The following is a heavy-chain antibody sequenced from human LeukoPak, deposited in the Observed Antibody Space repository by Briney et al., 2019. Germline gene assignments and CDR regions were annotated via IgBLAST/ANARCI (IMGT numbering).Heavy chain of an antibody. CDR2: INPNSGGT. Sequence: WASVTVSCMASGYTFTGYYMHWVRQAPGQGLEWMGWINPNSGGTNYAQTFQGRVTMTRDTSISTAYMELSRLRSDDTAVYYCARHGPLRGELPPSFFDYWGQGTLVTVSS. J-gene: IGHJ4*02. CDR1: GYTFTGYY. D-gene: IGHD1-26*01. V-gene: IGHV1-2*02. CDR3: ARHGPLRGELPPSFFDY.